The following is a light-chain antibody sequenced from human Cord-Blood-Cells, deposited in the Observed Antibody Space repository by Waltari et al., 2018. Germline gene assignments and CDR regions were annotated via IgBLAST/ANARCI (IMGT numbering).Light chain of an antibody. Sequence: QSALTQPASVAGSPGQSITISSTGPSSDVGGFRYVSWYQQHPGKAPKLMIYEVSNRPSGVSNRFSGSKSGNTASLTISGLQAEDEADYYCSSYTSSSTYVFGTGTKVTVL. J-gene: IGLJ1*01. CDR2: EVS. V-gene: IGLV2-14*01. CDR1: SSDVGGFRY. CDR3: SSYTSSSTYV.